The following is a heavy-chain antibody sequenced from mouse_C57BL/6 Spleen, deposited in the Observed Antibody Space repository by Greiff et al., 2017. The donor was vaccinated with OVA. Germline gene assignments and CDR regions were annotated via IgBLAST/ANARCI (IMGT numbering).Heavy chain of an antibody. V-gene: IGHV5-4*01. CDR1: GFTFRSYA. CDR2: ISDGGSYT. D-gene: IGHD1-1*01. CDR3: ARDYGSSYDAMDY. Sequence: EVKLVESGGGLVKPGGSLKLSCAASGFTFRSYAMSWVRQTPEKRLAWVATISDGGSYTYYPDNVKGRFTISRANAKNNLYLQMSHLKSEDTAMYYCARDYGSSYDAMDYWGQGTSVTVSS. J-gene: IGHJ4*01.